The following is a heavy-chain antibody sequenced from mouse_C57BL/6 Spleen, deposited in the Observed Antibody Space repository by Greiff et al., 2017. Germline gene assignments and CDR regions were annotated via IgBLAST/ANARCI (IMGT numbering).Heavy chain of an antibody. Sequence: QVQLQQSGAELVKPGASVKISCKASGYAFSSYWMNWVKQRPGKGLEWIGQIYPGDGDTNYNGKFKGKATLTADKSSSTAYMQLSSLTSEDSAVYICARFDYDGGAMDYWGQGTSVTVSS. D-gene: IGHD2-4*01. V-gene: IGHV1-80*01. CDR1: GYAFSSYW. CDR2: IYPGDGDT. J-gene: IGHJ4*01. CDR3: ARFDYDGGAMDY.